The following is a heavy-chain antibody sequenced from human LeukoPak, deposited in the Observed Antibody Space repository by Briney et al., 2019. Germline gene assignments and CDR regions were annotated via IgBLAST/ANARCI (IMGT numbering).Heavy chain of an antibody. CDR2: IYPGDSAT. J-gene: IGHJ3*02. CDR3: ARNGLRLGTDAFDI. V-gene: IGHV5-51*01. D-gene: IGHD5-12*01. CDR1: GYSFTCYW. Sequence: GEALKIPCKSFGYSFTCYWLGWVRQMPRKGVEWSGIIYPGDSATRYSPSFQGQVTISADESINTAYLQWSSMKASETAMYYCARNGLRLGTDAFDIWGQGTMVTVSS.